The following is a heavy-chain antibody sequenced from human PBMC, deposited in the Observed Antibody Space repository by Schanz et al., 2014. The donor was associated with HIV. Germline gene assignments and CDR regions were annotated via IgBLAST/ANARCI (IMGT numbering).Heavy chain of an antibody. V-gene: IGHV3-9*01. CDR3: AKGIMGATEYYYGMDV. CDR2: MSWNRRRI. D-gene: IGHD1-26*01. J-gene: IGHJ6*02. CDR1: GFTFEDFA. Sequence: EVHLVESGGGVVEPGRSLRLSCVASGFTFEDFAMHWVRQAPGKGLEWVSGMSWNRRRIGYADSVKGRFSISRDNAKNSLYLQMNSLGTEDTALYYCAKGIMGATEYYYGMDVWGQGTMVT.